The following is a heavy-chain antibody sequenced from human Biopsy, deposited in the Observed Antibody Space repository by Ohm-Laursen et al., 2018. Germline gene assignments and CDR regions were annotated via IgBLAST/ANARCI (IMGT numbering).Heavy chain of an antibody. J-gene: IGHJ6*02. D-gene: IGHD3-22*01. V-gene: IGHV4-34*01. Sequence: SETLSLTCVVYGESFNGYYWSWIRQTPGKGLEWIGEINHSGRTNYNPSLKSRVTISVDTSKNQFSLKVRSVTAADTAVYYCVRGVDYYDPYHYYALDVWSQGTTVTVSS. CDR1: GESFNGYY. CDR3: VRGVDYYDPYHYYALDV. CDR2: INHSGRT.